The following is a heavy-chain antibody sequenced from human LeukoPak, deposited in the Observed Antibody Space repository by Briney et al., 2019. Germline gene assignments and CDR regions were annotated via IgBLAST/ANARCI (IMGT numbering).Heavy chain of an antibody. J-gene: IGHJ6*02. V-gene: IGHV4-59*08. Sequence: SETLSLTCTVSGGSISSYYWSWIRQPPGKGLEWIGYIYYSGSTNYNPSLKSRVTISVDTSKNQFSLKLSSVTAADTAVYYCARSGFRLRLGELSSRSYYYYYGMDVWGQGTTVTVSS. CDR3: ARSGFRLRLGELSSRSYYYYYGMDV. CDR2: IYYSGST. D-gene: IGHD3-16*02. CDR1: GGSISSYY.